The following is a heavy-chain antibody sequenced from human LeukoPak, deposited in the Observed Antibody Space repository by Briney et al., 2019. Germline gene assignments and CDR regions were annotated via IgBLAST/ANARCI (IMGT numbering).Heavy chain of an antibody. V-gene: IGHV4-38-2*01. D-gene: IGHD2-15*01. CDR1: GYSISSGYY. J-gene: IGHJ4*02. CDR2: IYHSGST. Sequence: SETLSLTCAVSGYSISSGYYWGWIRQPPGKGLEWIGSIYHSGSTYYNPSLKSRVTISVDTSKNQFSLKLSSATAADTAVYYCARQGYCSGGSCYTLDYWGQGTLVTVSS. CDR3: ARQGYCSGGSCYTLDY.